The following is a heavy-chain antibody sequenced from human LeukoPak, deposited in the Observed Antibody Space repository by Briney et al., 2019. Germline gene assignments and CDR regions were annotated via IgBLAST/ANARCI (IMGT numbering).Heavy chain of an antibody. CDR1: RFPFSSYW. Sequence: SGGSLRLSCAASRFPFSSYWMHWVRQVPGKGPVWVARINLDGRSASYAESVKGRFTISRDNAKNTLYLQMNSLRGEDTAVYYCARAGDRVSRLFDSWGQGTLVTVSS. V-gene: IGHV3-74*01. J-gene: IGHJ4*02. CDR3: ARAGDRVSRLFDS. D-gene: IGHD6-13*01. CDR2: INLDGRSA.